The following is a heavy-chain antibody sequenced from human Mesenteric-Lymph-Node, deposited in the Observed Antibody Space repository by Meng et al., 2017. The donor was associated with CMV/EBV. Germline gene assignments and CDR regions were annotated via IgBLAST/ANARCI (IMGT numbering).Heavy chain of an antibody. D-gene: IGHD3-16*01. V-gene: IGHV4-39*07. Sequence: SETLSLTCTVSGGPINNTNYYWGWIRQPPGKGLEWIGSIYYGGNTYYNPSLKSRVTISVDTSKNQFSLKLNSVTAADTAVYYCARDGGLFPSWFDPWGQGTLVTVSS. CDR1: GGPINNTNYY. CDR3: ARDGGLFPSWFDP. CDR2: IYYGGNT. J-gene: IGHJ5*02.